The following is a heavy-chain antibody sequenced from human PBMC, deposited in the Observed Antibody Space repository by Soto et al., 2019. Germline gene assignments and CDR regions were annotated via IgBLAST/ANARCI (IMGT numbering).Heavy chain of an antibody. CDR2: INHSGST. CDR3: ARGKAMGGYCSGGSCKRTYYFDY. Sequence: SETLSLTCAVYGGSFSGYYWSWIHQPPGKGLEWIGEINHSGSTNYNPSLKSRVTISVDTSKNQFSLKLSSVTAADTAVYYCARGKAMGGYCSGGSCKRTYYFDYWGQGTLVTVSS. D-gene: IGHD2-15*01. V-gene: IGHV4-34*01. CDR1: GGSFSGYY. J-gene: IGHJ4*02.